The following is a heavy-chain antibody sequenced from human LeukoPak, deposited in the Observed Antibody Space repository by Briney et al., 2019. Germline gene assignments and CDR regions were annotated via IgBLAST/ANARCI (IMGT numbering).Heavy chain of an antibody. J-gene: IGHJ6*03. V-gene: IGHV4-34*01. CDR1: GGSFSGYY. CDR3: AREASGSYYLYYMDV. CDR2: INHSGST. Sequence: TSETLSLTCAVYGGSFSGYYWSWIRQPPGKGLEWIGEINHSGSTNYNPSLKSRVTISVDTSKNQFSLKLSSVTAADTAVYYCAREASGSYYLYYMDVWGKGTTVTVSS. D-gene: IGHD1-26*01.